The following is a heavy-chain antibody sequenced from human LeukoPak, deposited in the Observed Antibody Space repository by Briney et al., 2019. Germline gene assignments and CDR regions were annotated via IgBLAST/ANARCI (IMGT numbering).Heavy chain of an antibody. J-gene: IGHJ6*02. Sequence: SXXIXXXRXXPGQGLEWMGWISAYNGNTNYAQKLQGRVTMTTDTSTSTAYMELRSLRSDDTAVYYCARGEDGSSWYDYYYGMDVWGQGTTVTVSS. CDR2: ISAYNGNT. CDR3: ARGEDGSSWYDYYYGMDV. D-gene: IGHD6-13*01. V-gene: IGHV1-18*01. CDR1: SXX.